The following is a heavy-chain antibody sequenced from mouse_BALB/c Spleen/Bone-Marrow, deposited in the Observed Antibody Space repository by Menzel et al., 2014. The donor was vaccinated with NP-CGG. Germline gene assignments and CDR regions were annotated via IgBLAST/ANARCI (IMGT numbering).Heavy chain of an antibody. CDR2: ISSGSSTI. CDR1: GFTFSSFG. CDR3: ARGGNFAWFAY. J-gene: IGHJ3*01. D-gene: IGHD2-1*01. Sequence: EVQVVESGGGLVQPGGSRKLSCAASGFTFSSFGMHWVRQAPEKGLERVAYISSGSSTIYYADTVKGRFTISRDNPKNTLFLQMTSLRSEDTAMYYCARGGNFAWFAYWGQGTLVTVSA. V-gene: IGHV5-17*02.